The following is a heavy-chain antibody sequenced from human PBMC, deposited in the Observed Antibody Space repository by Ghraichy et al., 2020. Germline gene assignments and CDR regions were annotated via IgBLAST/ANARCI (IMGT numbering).Heavy chain of an antibody. CDR3: ARVGYYGSGPIGS. CDR1: GFTFSGDW. Sequence: GGSLRLSCVGSGFTFSGDWMSWVRQAPGKGLEWVANIKQDESEKNYVDSVKGRFTISRDNAKNSLYLQMNSLRAEDTAVYYCARVGYYGSGPIGSWGQGTLVTVSP. D-gene: IGHD3-10*01. J-gene: IGHJ5*01. V-gene: IGHV3-7*01. CDR2: IKQDESEK.